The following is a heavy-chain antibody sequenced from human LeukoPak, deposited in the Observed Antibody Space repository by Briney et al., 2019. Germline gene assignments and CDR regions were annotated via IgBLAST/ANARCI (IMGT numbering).Heavy chain of an antibody. J-gene: IGHJ4*02. CDR3: ARGVSTVNFDY. D-gene: IGHD4-11*01. V-gene: IGHV4-61*02. CDR2: IYTSGST. CDR1: GGSISSGSYY. Sequence: PSQTLSLTCSVSGGSISSGSYYWSWIRQPAGKGLEWIGRIYTSGSTNYNPSLNSRVTISVDTSKSQFSLKLSSVTAADTAVYYCARGVSTVNFDYWGQGTLVTVCS.